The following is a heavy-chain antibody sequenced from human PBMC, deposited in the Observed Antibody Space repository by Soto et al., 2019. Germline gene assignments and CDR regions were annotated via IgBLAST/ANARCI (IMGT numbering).Heavy chain of an antibody. D-gene: IGHD2-15*01. Sequence: EVQLPESGGGLVQPGGSLRLSCAASGFTFNSYWMHWVRQVPGKGLVWVSRINNDGSTTNYADSVKGRFTISRDNARKTVYLQMNSLRADDTAVYYCVSGVRAANCFDSWGQGTLVTVSS. V-gene: IGHV3-74*01. J-gene: IGHJ4*02. CDR1: GFTFNSYW. CDR3: VSGVRAANCFDS. CDR2: INNDGSTT.